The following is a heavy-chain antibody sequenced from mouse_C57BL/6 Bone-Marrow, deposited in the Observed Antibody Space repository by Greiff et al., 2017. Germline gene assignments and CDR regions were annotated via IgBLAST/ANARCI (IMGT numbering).Heavy chain of an antibody. CDR2: INYDGSST. CDR1: GFTFSDYY. J-gene: IGHJ1*03. D-gene: IGHD1-1*01. CDR3: ARVTLLFIKGLYWYFDV. V-gene: IGHV5-16*01. Sequence: EVKVVESEGGLVQPGSSMKLSCTASGFTFSDYYMAWVRQVPEKGLEWVANINYDGSSTYYLDSLKSRFIISRDNAKNILYLQMSSLKSEDTATYYCARVTLLFIKGLYWYFDVWGTGTTVTVSS.